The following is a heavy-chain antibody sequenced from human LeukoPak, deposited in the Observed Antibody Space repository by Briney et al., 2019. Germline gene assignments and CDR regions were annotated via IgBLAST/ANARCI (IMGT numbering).Heavy chain of an antibody. J-gene: IGHJ3*01. CDR2: IYYSGST. CDR3: ARGRRITIFGVVIS. CDR1: GGSISSSSYY. D-gene: IGHD3-3*01. Sequence: SETQSLTCTVSGGSISSSSYYWGWIRQPPGKGLEWIGSIYYSGSTYYNPSLKSRVTISVDTSKNQFSLKLSSETAADTAVYYCARGRRITIFGVVISWGQGTMVTVSS. V-gene: IGHV4-39*07.